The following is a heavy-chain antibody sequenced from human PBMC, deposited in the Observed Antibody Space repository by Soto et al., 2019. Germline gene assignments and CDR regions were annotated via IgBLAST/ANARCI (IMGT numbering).Heavy chain of an antibody. D-gene: IGHD4-17*01. CDR2: ASPDGSEK. J-gene: IGHJ4*02. CDR3: AKDIYDYGDYVFY. V-gene: IGHV3-7*05. CDR1: GFTITTYW. Sequence: SGGSLRLSCAVSGFTITTYWMIWVRQAPGKGLEWVASASPDGSEKHYVDSVKGRFAISRDNSKNTLYLQMNSLRAEDTAVYYCAKDIYDYGDYVFYWGQGTLVTVSS.